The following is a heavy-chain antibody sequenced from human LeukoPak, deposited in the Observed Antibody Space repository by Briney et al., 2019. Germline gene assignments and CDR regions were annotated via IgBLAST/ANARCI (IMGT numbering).Heavy chain of an antibody. Sequence: SETLSLTCTVSGGSISSGGYYWSWIRQHPGKGLEWIGYIYYSGSTYYDPSLKSRVTISVDTSKNQFSLKLSSVTAADTAVYYCARDNRGYSNGSSLDYWGQGTLVTVSS. V-gene: IGHV4-31*03. CDR2: IYYSGST. J-gene: IGHJ4*02. CDR3: ARDNRGYSNGSSLDY. CDR1: GGSISSGGYY. D-gene: IGHD5-18*01.